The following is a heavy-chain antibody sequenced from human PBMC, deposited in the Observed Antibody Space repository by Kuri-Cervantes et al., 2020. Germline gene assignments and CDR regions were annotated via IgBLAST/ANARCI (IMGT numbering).Heavy chain of an antibody. J-gene: IGHJ6*02. V-gene: IGHV3-7*01. Sequence: GESLKISCAASGFTFSSYWMSWVRQAPGKGLEWVANIKQDGSEKYYVDSVKGRFTISRDNAKNSLYLQMNSLRDEDTAVYYCARDPETGTEPYYGMDVWGQGTTVTVSS. CDR3: ARDPETGTEPYYGMDV. D-gene: IGHD1-7*01. CDR1: GFTFSSYW. CDR2: IKQDGSEK.